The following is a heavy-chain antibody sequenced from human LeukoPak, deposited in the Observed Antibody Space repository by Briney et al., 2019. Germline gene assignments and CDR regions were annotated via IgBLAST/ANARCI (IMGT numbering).Heavy chain of an antibody. Sequence: AGSLTLSCGASIFSFCSYGMYWLRQAPGKGLEWVAVISHDGGNEYYADSLKGRFTISRDNSKSAVYLYLTRLRAEGMAFYRLRNGTVFPGQQYVSDPYFPGFEHCGQGTLVTVSS. CDR3: RNGTVFPGQQYVSDPYFPGFEH. J-gene: IGHJ4*02. CDR2: ISHDGGNE. V-gene: IGHV3-30*03. D-gene: IGHD4-17*01. CDR1: IFSFCSYG.